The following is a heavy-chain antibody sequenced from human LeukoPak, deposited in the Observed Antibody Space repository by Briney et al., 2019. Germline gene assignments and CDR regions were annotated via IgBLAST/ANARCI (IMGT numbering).Heavy chain of an antibody. CDR1: GFTFIDYD. CDR2: IGIRGDT. D-gene: IGHD4-17*01. J-gene: IGHJ4*02. V-gene: IGHV3-13*01. Sequence: GGSLRLSCAASGFTFIDYDMHWVRQVIGKGLEWVSAIGIRGDTHYSGSVKGRFTISRENAESSLYLQMNSLRAEDTAVYYCATRPLETNYGDYFDYWGQGTLVTVSS. CDR3: ATRPLETNYGDYFDY.